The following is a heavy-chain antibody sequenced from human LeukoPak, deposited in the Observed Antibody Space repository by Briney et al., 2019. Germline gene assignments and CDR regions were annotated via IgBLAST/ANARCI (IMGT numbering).Heavy chain of an antibody. V-gene: IGHV3-33*06. D-gene: IGHD1-14*01. Sequence: GRSLRLSCAASGFTFRNYAMHWVRQAPGKGLEWVADIWYDGSNKKYADSVKGRFTISRDNSKNTLYLQMSSQRVEDTAVYYCAKVTGPRGGMDVWGKGTTVTVSS. CDR2: IWYDGSNK. CDR3: AKVTGPRGGMDV. J-gene: IGHJ6*04. CDR1: GFTFRNYA.